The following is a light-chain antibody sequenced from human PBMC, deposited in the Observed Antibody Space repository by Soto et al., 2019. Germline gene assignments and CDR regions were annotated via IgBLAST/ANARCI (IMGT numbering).Light chain of an antibody. CDR2: GAS. V-gene: IGKV3-20*01. CDR3: QQYGSSGT. Sequence: EIVLTQSPGTLSLSAGERATLSCRASQSFSNNYLAWYHQKPGQAPRLLIYGASNRATGIPDRFSGSGSGTDFTLTISRLEPEDFAVYYCQQYGSSGTFGQGTKVDI. J-gene: IGKJ1*01. CDR1: QSFSNNY.